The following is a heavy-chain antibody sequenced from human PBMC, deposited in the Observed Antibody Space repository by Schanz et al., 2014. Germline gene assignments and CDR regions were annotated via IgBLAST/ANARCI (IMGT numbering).Heavy chain of an antibody. CDR3: AKDLHSNSGNYYSYYFDS. Sequence: VQLVESGGGLVQPGRSLRLSCAVSTSLFSRSVIHWVRQAPGKGLEWVAVMWNDGIKTHYADSGKGRFTISRDNSKNSVSLQMDSLRPEDTAVYFCAKDLHSNSGNYYSYYFDSWGPGALXTVSS. CDR2: MWNDGIKT. CDR1: TSLFSRSV. V-gene: IGHV3-30*04. D-gene: IGHD3-10*01. J-gene: IGHJ4*02.